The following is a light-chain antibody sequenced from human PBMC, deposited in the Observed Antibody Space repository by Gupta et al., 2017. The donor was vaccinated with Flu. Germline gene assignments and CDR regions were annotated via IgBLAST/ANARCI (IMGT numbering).Light chain of an antibody. CDR2: RNN. J-gene: IGLJ2*01. CDR3: AAWDDSLSGVV. V-gene: IGLV1-47*01. CDR1: SSNIGSNY. Sequence: QPVQLPLHSASGTPWQRSTITQSPSSSNIGSNYVYWYQQLPGTAPKLLIYRNNQRPSGVPDRFSGSKSGTSASLAISGLRSEDEADYYCAAWDDSLSGVVFGGGTKLTVL.